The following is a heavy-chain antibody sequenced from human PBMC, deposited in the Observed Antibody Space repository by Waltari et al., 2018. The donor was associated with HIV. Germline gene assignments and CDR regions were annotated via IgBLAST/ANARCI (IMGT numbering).Heavy chain of an antibody. CDR1: GYTFTSDD. Sequence: QVQLVQPGAEVKKPGASVKVSCKASGYTFTSDDINWVRQATGQGLEWMGWRNPNSGNRGYAQKCQGRVAMTRDTSRSTAYMELSSLISEDPAVYYCARGLTAIPPGGYWGQGTLVTVSS. J-gene: IGHJ4*02. V-gene: IGHV1-8*01. CDR3: ARGLTAIPPGGY. CDR2: RNPNSGNR. D-gene: IGHD2-2*01.